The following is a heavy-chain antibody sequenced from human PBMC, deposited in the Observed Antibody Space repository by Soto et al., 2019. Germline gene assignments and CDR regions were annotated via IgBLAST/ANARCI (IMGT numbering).Heavy chain of an antibody. CDR1: GGSFSGYY. Sequence: QVQLQQWGAGLLKPSETLSLTCAVYGGSFSGYYWSWIRQPPGKRLEWIGEINHSGSTNYNPSLKSRVTISVDTSKNQFSLKLSSVTAADTAVYYCASLLGFRLKTQERCCYYGMDVWGKGTTVTLSS. J-gene: IGHJ6*04. V-gene: IGHV4-34*01. CDR3: ASLLGFRLKTQERCCYYGMDV. CDR2: INHSGST. D-gene: IGHD2-15*01.